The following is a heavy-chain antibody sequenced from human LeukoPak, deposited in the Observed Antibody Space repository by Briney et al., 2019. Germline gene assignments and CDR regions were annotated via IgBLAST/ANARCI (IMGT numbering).Heavy chain of an antibody. D-gene: IGHD6-19*01. Sequence: ASVKVSCKASGYTFTSYGIGWVRQAPGQGLEWMGWISAYNGNTNYAQKPQGRVTMTADTSTSTAYMELRSLRSDDTAVYYCARGSGYSSGWYLHYWGQGTLVTVSS. J-gene: IGHJ4*02. CDR1: GYTFTSYG. V-gene: IGHV1-18*01. CDR2: ISAYNGNT. CDR3: ARGSGYSSGWYLHY.